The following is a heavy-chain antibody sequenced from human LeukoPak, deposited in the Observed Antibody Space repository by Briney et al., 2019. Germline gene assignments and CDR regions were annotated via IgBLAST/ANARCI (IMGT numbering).Heavy chain of an antibody. J-gene: IGHJ6*03. Sequence: GGSLGLSCAASGFTFSSYWMSWVRQAPGKGLEWVANIKQDGSEKYYVDSVKGRFTISRDNAKNSLYLQMNSLRAEDTAVYYCARSYQRYYYYYMDVWGKGTTVTVSS. CDR1: GFTFSSYW. V-gene: IGHV3-7*01. CDR3: ARSYQRYYYYYMDV. CDR2: IKQDGSEK. D-gene: IGHD2-2*01.